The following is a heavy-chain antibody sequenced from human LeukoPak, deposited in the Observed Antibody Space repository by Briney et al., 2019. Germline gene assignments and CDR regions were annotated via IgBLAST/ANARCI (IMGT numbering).Heavy chain of an antibody. CDR3: VREREKQWLF. V-gene: IGHV4-38-2*02. Sequence: TLSLTCNVSGYSISSGYYWGWIRQPPGKGLEYIGSIFHTGSADYNPSLKSRVTLSVDTSKNQFSLKLNSVTAADTAVYYCVREREKQWLFWGQGTLVPVSS. D-gene: IGHD6-19*01. CDR2: IFHTGSA. J-gene: IGHJ4*02. CDR1: GYSISSGYY.